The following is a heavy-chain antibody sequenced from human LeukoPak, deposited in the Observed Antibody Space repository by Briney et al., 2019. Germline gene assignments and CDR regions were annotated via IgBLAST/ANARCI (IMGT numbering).Heavy chain of an antibody. CDR1: GFTFSGYA. J-gene: IGHJ6*02. D-gene: IGHD3-16*01. V-gene: IGHV3-23*01. CDR2: VSDDGVAT. Sequence: GGSLRLSCAASGFTFSGYAMAWVRQAPGKGLEWVSSVSDDGVATYYADSVKGRFTISRDNSKNTLYLQMNSLRAEDTAVYYCAKRGFGFYYGMDVWGQGTTVTVSS. CDR3: AKRGFGFYYGMDV.